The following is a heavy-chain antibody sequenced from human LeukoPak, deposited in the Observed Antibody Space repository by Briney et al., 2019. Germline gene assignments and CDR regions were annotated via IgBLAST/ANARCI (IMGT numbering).Heavy chain of an antibody. CDR1: GYRFTSYW. CDR2: IYPGDFDA. D-gene: IGHD6-6*01. J-gene: IGHJ5*02. CDR3: VRQEFEHSSLPNWFDP. V-gene: IGHV5-51*01. Sequence: GESLKISCNGFGYRFTSYWIGWVRQRPGKGLEGMAIIYPGDFDARYSPSFQAHVTISVDNSISTAYLQWSSLKASDTAMYFSVRQEFEHSSLPNWFDPWGKGTLVIVSS.